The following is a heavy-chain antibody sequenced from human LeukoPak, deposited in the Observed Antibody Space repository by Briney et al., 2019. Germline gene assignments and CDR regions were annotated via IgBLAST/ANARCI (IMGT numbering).Heavy chain of an antibody. J-gene: IGHJ3*02. CDR1: GFTFSSYS. Sequence: GGSLGPSCAASGFTFSSYSMNWVRQAPGKGLEWVSSISSSSSYIYYADSVKGRFTISRDNAKNSLYLQMNSLRAEDTAVYYCARSHPDAFDIWGQGTMVTVSS. V-gene: IGHV3-21*01. CDR2: ISSSSSYI. CDR3: ARSHPDAFDI.